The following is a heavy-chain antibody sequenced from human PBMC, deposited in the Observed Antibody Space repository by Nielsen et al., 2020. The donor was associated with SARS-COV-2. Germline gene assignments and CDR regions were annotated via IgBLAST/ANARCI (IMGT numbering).Heavy chain of an antibody. CDR1: GYTFTSYY. J-gene: IGHJ4*02. CDR3: ARKARQYSYGYEL. D-gene: IGHD5-18*01. V-gene: IGHV1-46*01. Sequence: ASVKVSCKASGYTFTSYYMHWVRQAPGQGLEWMGIINPSGGSTSYAQKFQGRVTMTTDTSTSTAYMELRSLRSDDTAVYYCARKARQYSYGYELWGQGTLVTVSS. CDR2: INPSGGST.